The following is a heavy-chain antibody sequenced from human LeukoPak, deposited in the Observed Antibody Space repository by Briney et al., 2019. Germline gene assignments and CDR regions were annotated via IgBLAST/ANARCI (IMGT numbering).Heavy chain of an antibody. D-gene: IGHD2-2*01. J-gene: IGHJ3*02. CDR1: GDSISSYY. CDR2: IYTSGST. V-gene: IGHV4-4*07. Sequence: SETLSLTCSVSGDSISSYYWNWLRQPAEKGLEGIGRIYTSGSTNYNPSLKSRVTMSVDTSKNQFSLKLSSVTAADTAVYYCARGGYCSSTSCYGGAFDIWGQGTVVTVSS. CDR3: ARGGYCSSTSCYGGAFDI.